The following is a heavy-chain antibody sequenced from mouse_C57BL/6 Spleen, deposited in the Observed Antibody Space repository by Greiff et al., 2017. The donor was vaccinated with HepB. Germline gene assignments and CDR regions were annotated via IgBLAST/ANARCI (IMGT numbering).Heavy chain of an antibody. D-gene: IGHD1-1*02. V-gene: IGHV1-69*01. CDR1: GYTFTSYW. CDR3: SGSGGICGTRPPFDV. CDR2: IDPSDSYT. Sequence: VQLQQPGAELVMPGASVKLSCKASGYTFTSYWMHWVKQRPGQGLEWIGVIDPSDSYTNYNQKFKGKSTLTVDKSSSSAYMLLSSLTSEDSAVYYWSGSGGICGTRPPFDVWGTGTTVTVSS. J-gene: IGHJ1*03.